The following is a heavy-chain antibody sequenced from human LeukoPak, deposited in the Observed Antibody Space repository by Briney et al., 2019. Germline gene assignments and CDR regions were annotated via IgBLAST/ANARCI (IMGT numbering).Heavy chain of an antibody. CDR2: ISYDGRKK. CDR3: EGGPGSYEEDY. CDR1: GFTFNNYA. D-gene: IGHD3-10*01. J-gene: IGHJ4*02. V-gene: IGHV3-30*04. Sequence: PGGSLRLSCAASGFTFNNYAMHWVRQAPGKGLEWVAVISYDGRKKYYADSVKGRFIISRDNSKNTLYLQINSLRAEDTAVYYCEGGPGSYEEDYWGQGTLVTVSS.